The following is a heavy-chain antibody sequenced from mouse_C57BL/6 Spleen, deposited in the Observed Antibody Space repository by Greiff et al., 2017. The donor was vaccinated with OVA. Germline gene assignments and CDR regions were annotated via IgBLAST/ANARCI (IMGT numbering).Heavy chain of an antibody. CDR3: ARQRGGNYVVDY. J-gene: IGHJ2*01. CDR1: GFTFSSYG. Sequence: EVQLVESGGDLVKPGGSLKLSCAASGFTFSSYGMSWVRQTPDKRLEWVANISSGGSYTYYPDSVKGRFTISRDNAKNTLYLQMSSLKSEDTAMYYCARQRGGNYVVDYWGQGTTLTVSS. D-gene: IGHD2-1*01. CDR2: ISSGGSYT. V-gene: IGHV5-6*01.